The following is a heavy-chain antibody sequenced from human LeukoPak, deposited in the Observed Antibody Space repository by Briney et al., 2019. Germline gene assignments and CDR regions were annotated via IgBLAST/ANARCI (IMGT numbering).Heavy chain of an antibody. CDR2: IKSKTAGGAT. CDR3: YSSGRGP. Sequence: GGSLRLSCEASGLTFSNAWMTWVRQTPGKGLEWVGRIKSKTAGGATDYAAPVKGRFTISRDDSERTAFLQMNSLQSEDTAIYFCYSSGRGPWGQGTLVIVSS. CDR1: GLTFSNAW. J-gene: IGHJ5*02. D-gene: IGHD3-10*01. V-gene: IGHV3-15*01.